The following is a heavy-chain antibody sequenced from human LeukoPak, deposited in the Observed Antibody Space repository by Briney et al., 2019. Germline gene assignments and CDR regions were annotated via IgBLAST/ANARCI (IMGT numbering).Heavy chain of an antibody. V-gene: IGHV1-69*05. CDR1: GGTFSSYA. Sequence: ASVKVSCKASGGTFSSYAISWVRQAPGQGLGWMGGIIPIFGTANYAQKFQGRVTITTDESTSTAYMELSSLRSEDTAVYYCASSYDFWADYFDYWGQGTLVTVSS. CDR3: ASSYDFWADYFDY. CDR2: IIPIFGTA. J-gene: IGHJ4*02. D-gene: IGHD3-3*01.